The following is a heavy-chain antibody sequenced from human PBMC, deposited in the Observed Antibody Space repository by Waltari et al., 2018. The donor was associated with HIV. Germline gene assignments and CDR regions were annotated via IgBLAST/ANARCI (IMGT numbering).Heavy chain of an antibody. J-gene: IGHJ5*02. D-gene: IGHD3-3*01. CDR3: ARMKKRFLEWLFKGWFDP. CDR1: GYTFTSYE. V-gene: IGHV1-8*01. CDR2: MNPNSGNT. Sequence: QVQLVQSGAEVKKPGASVKVSCKASGYTFTSYEINSVGHSTGQGLEWMGWMNPNSGNTGYAQKFQGRVTMTRNTSISTAYMELSSLRSEDTAVYYCARMKKRFLEWLFKGWFDPWGQGTLVTVSS.